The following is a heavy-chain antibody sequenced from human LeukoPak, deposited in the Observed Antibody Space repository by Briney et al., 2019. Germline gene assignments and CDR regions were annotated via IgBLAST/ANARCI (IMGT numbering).Heavy chain of an antibody. CDR3: AKVDKMLTCRRTYNRFDP. CDR2: TSSSDAGT. J-gene: IGHJ5*02. Sequence: GGSLRLSCAASGFTLSTYAMSWVRHTPGKGLEWVAATSSSDAGTYHADSVRGRFTISRDNSKNTLYLQMNSLRAEDTAVYFCAKVDKMLTCRRTYNRFDPGGQGTLVTVSS. V-gene: IGHV3-23*01. CDR1: GFTLSTYA. D-gene: IGHD3-16*01.